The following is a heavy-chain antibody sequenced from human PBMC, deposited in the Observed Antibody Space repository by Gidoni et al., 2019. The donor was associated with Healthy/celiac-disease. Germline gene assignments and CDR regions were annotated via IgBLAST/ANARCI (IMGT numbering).Heavy chain of an antibody. J-gene: IGHJ6*02. CDR1: GFTVSSNY. Sequence: EVQLVESGGGLVQPGGSLRLSCAASGFTVSSNYMSWVRQAPGKGLEWVSVIYSGGSTYYADSVKGRFTISRDNSKNTLYLQMNSLRAEDTAVYYCARGVVRDTAMVYRWDYGMDVWGQGTTVTVSS. V-gene: IGHV3-66*01. CDR3: ARGVVRDTAMVYRWDYGMDV. CDR2: IYSGGST. D-gene: IGHD5-18*01.